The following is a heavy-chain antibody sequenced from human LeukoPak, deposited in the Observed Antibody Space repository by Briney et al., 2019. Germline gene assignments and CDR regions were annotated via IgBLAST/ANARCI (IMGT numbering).Heavy chain of an antibody. Sequence: ASVKVSCKASGYTFTGYYMHWVRQAPGQGLEWMGWINPNSGGTNYAQKFQGRVTITADESTSTAYMELSSLRSEDTAVYYCARGGGKRVPAAKQGGDYWGQGTLVTVSS. CDR1: GYTFTGYY. J-gene: IGHJ4*02. V-gene: IGHV1-2*02. D-gene: IGHD2-2*01. CDR2: INPNSGGT. CDR3: ARGGGKRVPAAKQGGDY.